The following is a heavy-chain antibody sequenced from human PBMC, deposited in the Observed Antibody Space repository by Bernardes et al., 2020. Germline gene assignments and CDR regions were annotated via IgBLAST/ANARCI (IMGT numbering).Heavy chain of an antibody. Sequence: SETLSLTCGVSGGSFEGSFWSWIRQSPKPGLEFIGEVIDTGSTNYNPSLKRRVTLSADKSKRQFSLNLSSLTAADNGLYYCARRRTGVTVWFDAWGQGILVTVSS. CDR1: GGSFEGSF. J-gene: IGHJ5*02. V-gene: IGHV4-34*12. CDR2: VIDTGST. CDR3: ARRRTGVTVWFDA. D-gene: IGHD2-21*02.